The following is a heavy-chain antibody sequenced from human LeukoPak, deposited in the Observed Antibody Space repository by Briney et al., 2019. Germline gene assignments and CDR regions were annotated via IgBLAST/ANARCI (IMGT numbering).Heavy chain of an antibody. Sequence: HGESLKISCKGSGYSFTSYWIGWVRQMSGKGLEWVGIIYPGNSDTRYGPSFQGQVTISADKSITTAYLQWSSLKASDTGMYYCARRENYYGPGTYFADAFDFWGQGTMVTVSS. J-gene: IGHJ3*01. V-gene: IGHV5-51*01. CDR2: IYPGNSDT. CDR1: GYSFTSYW. D-gene: IGHD3-10*01. CDR3: ARRENYYGPGTYFADAFDF.